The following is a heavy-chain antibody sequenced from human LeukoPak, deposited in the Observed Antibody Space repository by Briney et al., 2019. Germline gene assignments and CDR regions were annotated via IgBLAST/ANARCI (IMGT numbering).Heavy chain of an antibody. CDR2: IKQDGSVK. D-gene: IGHD3-9*01. Sequence: PGGSLRLSCAASGFTFSSYWMSWVRQAPGKGLEWVANIKQDGSVKYYVDSVKGRFTISRDNAKNSLSLQMNSLRAADTAVYYCARARLKTIHAFDIWGPGTTVTVSS. V-gene: IGHV3-7*01. J-gene: IGHJ3*02. CDR1: GFTFSSYW. CDR3: ARARLKTIHAFDI.